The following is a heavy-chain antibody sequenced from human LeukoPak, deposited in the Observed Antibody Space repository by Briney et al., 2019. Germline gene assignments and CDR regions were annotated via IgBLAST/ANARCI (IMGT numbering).Heavy chain of an antibody. V-gene: IGHV4-31*03. CDR3: ASSVVPAAYYFDY. CDR2: IYYSGST. D-gene: IGHD2-2*01. Sequence: SQTLSLTCTVSGGSISSGGYYWSWIRQHPGKGLEWIGYIYYSGSTYYNPSLKSRVTISVDTSKNQFSLKPSSVTAADTAVYYCASSVVPAAYYFDYWGQGTLVTVSS. CDR1: GGSISSGGYY. J-gene: IGHJ4*02.